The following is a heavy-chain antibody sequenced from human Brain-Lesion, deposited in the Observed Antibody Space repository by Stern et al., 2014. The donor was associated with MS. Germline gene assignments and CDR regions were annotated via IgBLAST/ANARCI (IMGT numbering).Heavy chain of an antibody. J-gene: IGHJ5*02. CDR2: VSYAGSNK. Sequence: VQLVESGGGVVQPGRPLRISCVASGVTFGSCAMQWVRQAPGKGLEWVAGVSYAGSNKYYADSVKGRFTISRDNSQNTLYMQMSTLKPEDTALYYCAKDRQYLTYFFDHWGQGSLVTVSS. CDR1: GVTFGSCA. D-gene: IGHD2/OR15-2a*01. CDR3: AKDRQYLTYFFDH. V-gene: IGHV3-30*18.